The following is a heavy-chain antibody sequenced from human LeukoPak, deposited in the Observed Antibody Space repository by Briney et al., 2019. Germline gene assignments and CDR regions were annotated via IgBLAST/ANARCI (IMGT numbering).Heavy chain of an antibody. CDR1: GGSFSGYY. V-gene: IGHV4-34*01. J-gene: IGHJ5*02. CDR2: INNSGST. Sequence: PPETLCLTCSVYGGSFSGYYWSWIRQPPGKGLEWIGEINNSGSTNYNPSLKSRVTISVDTSKNQFSLKLSSVTAADTAVYYCASSQPYYYDSSGYPSWGQGSLLTVSS. CDR3: ASSQPYYYDSSGYPS. D-gene: IGHD3-22*01.